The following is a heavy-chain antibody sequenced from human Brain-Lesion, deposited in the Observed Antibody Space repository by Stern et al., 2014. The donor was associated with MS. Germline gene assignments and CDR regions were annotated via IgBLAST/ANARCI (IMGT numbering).Heavy chain of an antibody. Sequence: QVQLVQSGGGVVQPGRSLRLSCAASGFTFRNYGMHWVRQAPGKGLEWGAVISYDGSNKYYADSVKGRFTISRDNSKNTLYLQMHSLRTEDTAVYYCAKGRFPYYYDTSGYYAPLDYWGQGTLVTVSS. D-gene: IGHD3-22*01. CDR3: AKGRFPYYYDTSGYYAPLDY. V-gene: IGHV3-30*18. CDR2: ISYDGSNK. J-gene: IGHJ4*02. CDR1: GFTFRNYG.